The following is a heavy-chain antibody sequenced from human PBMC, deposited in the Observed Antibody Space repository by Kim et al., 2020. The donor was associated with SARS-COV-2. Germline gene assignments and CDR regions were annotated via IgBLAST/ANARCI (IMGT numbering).Heavy chain of an antibody. CDR3: ARDRSGFHDYGGNGLDY. V-gene: IGHV3-11*06. Sequence: VKRRFTISRDKAKNSLYLQMNSLRAEDTAVYYCARDRSGFHDYGGNGLDYWGQGTLVTVSS. J-gene: IGHJ4*02. D-gene: IGHD4-17*01.